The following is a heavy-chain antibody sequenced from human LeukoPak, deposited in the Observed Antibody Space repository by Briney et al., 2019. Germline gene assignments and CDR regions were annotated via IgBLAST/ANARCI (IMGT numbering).Heavy chain of an antibody. V-gene: IGHV3-23*01. CDR1: GFAFSSYS. CDR3: STSPSFGSSWYQFNY. J-gene: IGHJ4*02. CDR2: ISGRDGRT. D-gene: IGHD6-13*01. Sequence: GGSLRLSCAASGFAFSSYSMNWVRQAPGRGLEWVSAISGRDGRTYYTDSVKGRFTISRDNSRDTLYLQMNSLRAEDTAVYYCSTSPSFGSSWYQFNYWGQGTLVTVSS.